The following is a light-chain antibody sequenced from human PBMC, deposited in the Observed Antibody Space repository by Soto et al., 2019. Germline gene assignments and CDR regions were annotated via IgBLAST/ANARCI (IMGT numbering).Light chain of an antibody. Sequence: QSALTQPASVSGSPGQSITISCTGTSSDVGSYNLVSWYQQHPGKAPKLMIYEGSKRPSGISNRFSGSKSGNTASLTISGLQAEDEAEYYCCSYADSSRIYVFGSGTKXTV. CDR3: CSYADSSRIYV. CDR2: EGS. V-gene: IGLV2-23*01. CDR1: SSDVGSYNL. J-gene: IGLJ1*01.